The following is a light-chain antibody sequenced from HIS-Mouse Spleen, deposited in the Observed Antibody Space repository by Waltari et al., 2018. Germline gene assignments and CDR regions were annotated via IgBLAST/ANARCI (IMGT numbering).Light chain of an antibody. CDR1: SGDVGISNL. CDR2: EGS. J-gene: IGLJ3*02. V-gene: IGLV2-23*01. Sequence: HSARTQPASVSGPPGQSLTTSCTVTSGDVGISNLFPWYQQHPGKAPKLMIYEGSKRPSGVSNRFSGSKSGNTASLTISGLQAEDEADYYCCSYAGSSTWVFGGGTKLTVL. CDR3: CSYAGSSTWV.